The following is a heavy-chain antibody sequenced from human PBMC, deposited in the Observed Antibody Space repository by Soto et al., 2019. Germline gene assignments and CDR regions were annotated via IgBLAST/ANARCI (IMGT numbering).Heavy chain of an antibody. J-gene: IGHJ4*02. Sequence: SETLSLTCTVSGVSITSYFWSWIRQTPGKGLDWIGSISFSGATYSNPSLKGRAALSVDTSENHLSLTLNSVTSADTAVYFCARDRGDGYTRYFEFWGQGNQAPAPQ. CDR3: ARDRGDGYTRYFEF. CDR1: GVSITSYF. V-gene: IGHV4-59*01. D-gene: IGHD3-10*01. CDR2: ISFSGAT.